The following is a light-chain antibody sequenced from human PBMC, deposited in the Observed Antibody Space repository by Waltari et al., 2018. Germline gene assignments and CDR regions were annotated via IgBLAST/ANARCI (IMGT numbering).Light chain of an antibody. CDR1: QSISIW. CDR3: QQYNSYWT. V-gene: IGKV1-5*03. CDR2: KAS. J-gene: IGKJ1*01. Sequence: DIQMTQSPSTLSASVGDRVTITCRASQSISIWLAWYQQKPGKAPNLLIYKASSLESGVPSRFSGSGSGTEFTLTISSLQPDEFATYYCQQYNSYWTFGQGTKVEIK.